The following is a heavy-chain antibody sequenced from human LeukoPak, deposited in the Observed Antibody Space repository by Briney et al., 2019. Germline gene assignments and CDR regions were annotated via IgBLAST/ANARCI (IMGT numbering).Heavy chain of an antibody. D-gene: IGHD3-3*01. V-gene: IGHV3-7*04. Sequence: PGGSLRLSCAASGFTFSTYWMTWVRQAPGKGRECVANIKQDGSENYYVDSVKGRFTVSRDNAKNSLYLQMNSLGAEDTAVYYCARGSAWSRHWGQGTLVSVSS. CDR3: ARGSAWSRH. J-gene: IGHJ4*02. CDR2: IKQDGSEN. CDR1: GFTFSTYW.